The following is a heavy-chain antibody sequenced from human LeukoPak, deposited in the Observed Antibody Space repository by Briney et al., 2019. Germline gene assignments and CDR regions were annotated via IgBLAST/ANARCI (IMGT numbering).Heavy chain of an antibody. Sequence: GGSLRLSCTASGFTFSSFSMNWVRQAPGKGLEWISYISSSSTTIYYADSVKGRFTISRDNAKNSLYLQMNSLRDEDTAVHYCARNSRLDVWGQGTTVTVSS. J-gene: IGHJ6*02. CDR1: GFTFSSFS. CDR3: ARNSRLDV. CDR2: ISSSSTTI. D-gene: IGHD5-12*01. V-gene: IGHV3-48*02.